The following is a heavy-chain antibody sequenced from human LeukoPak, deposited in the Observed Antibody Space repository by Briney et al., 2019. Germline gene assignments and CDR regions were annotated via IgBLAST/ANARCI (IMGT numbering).Heavy chain of an antibody. J-gene: IGHJ4*02. V-gene: IGHV3-33*08. CDR1: GFTFSSYA. Sequence: GGSLRLSCAASGFTFSSYAMRWVRQAPGKGLEWVAVIWYDGSNKYYADSVKGRFTISRNNSKDTLYLQMNSLRAEDTAVYYCATDRNSGKYYDYWGQGTLVTVSS. CDR2: IWYDGSNK. CDR3: ATDRNSGKYYDY. D-gene: IGHD1-26*01.